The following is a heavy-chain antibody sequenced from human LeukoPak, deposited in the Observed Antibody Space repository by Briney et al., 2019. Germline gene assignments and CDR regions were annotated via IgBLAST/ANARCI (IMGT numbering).Heavy chain of an antibody. CDR2: IIPILGIA. V-gene: IGHV1-69*04. J-gene: IGHJ4*02. CDR1: GGTFSSYT. CDR3: ARDRVGVSSIRDFDY. D-gene: IGHD6-13*01. Sequence: SVKVSCKASGGTFSSYTISWVRQAPGQGLEWMGRIIPILGIANYAQKFQGRVTITADKSTSTAYMELSSLRSEDTAVYYCARDRVGVSSIRDFDYWGQGTLVTVSS.